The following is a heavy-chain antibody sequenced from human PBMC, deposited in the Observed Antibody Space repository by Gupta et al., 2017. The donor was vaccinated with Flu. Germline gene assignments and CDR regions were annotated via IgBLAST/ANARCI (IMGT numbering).Heavy chain of an antibody. CDR1: GGSISSGSYY. Sequence: QVQLQESGPGLVKPSQTLSLTCTVSGGSISSGSYYWSWIRQPAGKGLEWIGRIYTSGSTNYNPSLKSRVTISGDTSKNQFSMKLSSVTAADTAVYDCASGGNPYDYGGQGTLVTVSS. CDR2: IYTSGST. V-gene: IGHV4-61*02. CDR3: ASGGNPYDY. D-gene: IGHD4-23*01. J-gene: IGHJ4*02.